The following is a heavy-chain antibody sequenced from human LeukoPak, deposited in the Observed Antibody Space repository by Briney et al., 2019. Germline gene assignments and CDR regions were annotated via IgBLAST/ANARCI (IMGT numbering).Heavy chain of an antibody. Sequence: SETLSLTCTVSGGSISSYYWSWIRQPPGKGLEGIGYIYYSGCTNYNPSLQSRVTISIDTSKNQFSLKLRFVTAADTAVYYCARVRCSGGSCPYCYYYYYMDVWGKGTTVTVSS. V-gene: IGHV4-59*12. CDR2: IYYSGCT. J-gene: IGHJ6*03. CDR1: GGSISSYY. CDR3: ARVRCSGGSCPYCYYYYYMDV. D-gene: IGHD2-15*01.